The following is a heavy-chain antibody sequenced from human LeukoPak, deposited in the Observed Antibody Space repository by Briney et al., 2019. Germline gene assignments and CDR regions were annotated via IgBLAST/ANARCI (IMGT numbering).Heavy chain of an antibody. J-gene: IGHJ4*02. Sequence: EASVMVSCKASGYTFTNYVLHWVRQAPGQRPEWMGWINAGNGDTKYSQNFQGRVTITRDTTASTAYMELSSLTSEDTALYYCARDDCGDTCYTGGYWGQGTLVTVSS. CDR2: INAGNGDT. V-gene: IGHV1-3*01. CDR3: ARDDCGDTCYTGGY. D-gene: IGHD2-2*02. CDR1: GYTFTNYV.